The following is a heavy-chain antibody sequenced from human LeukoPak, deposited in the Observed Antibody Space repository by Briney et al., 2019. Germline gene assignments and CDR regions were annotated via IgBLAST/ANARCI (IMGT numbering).Heavy chain of an antibody. CDR2: IASDGSST. Sequence: GGSLRLSCAASGFTFSSYWMNWVRQAPGKGLVWVSRIASDGSSTTYADSVKGRFSISRDNAKNTLYLQMNSLRVEDTAVYYCARDRGAAAGNWGQGTLVTVSS. D-gene: IGHD6-13*01. CDR3: ARDRGAAAGN. J-gene: IGHJ4*02. V-gene: IGHV3-74*01. CDR1: GFTFSSYW.